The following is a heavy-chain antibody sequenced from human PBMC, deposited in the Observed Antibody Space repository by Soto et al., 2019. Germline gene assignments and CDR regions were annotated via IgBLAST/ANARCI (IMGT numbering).Heavy chain of an antibody. J-gene: IGHJ4*02. CDR1: GGSISSYY. CDR3: ARRYGGSFDF. V-gene: IGHV4-59*08. Sequence: QVQLQESGPGLVKPSETLSLTCTVSGGSISSYYWSWIRQPPGKGLEWIGYIYYSGSTNYNPSLKSRVTISVDTSKNQFSLKLSSVTAADTVVYFCARRYGGSFDFWGQGTLVTVSS. CDR2: IYYSGST. D-gene: IGHD4-17*01.